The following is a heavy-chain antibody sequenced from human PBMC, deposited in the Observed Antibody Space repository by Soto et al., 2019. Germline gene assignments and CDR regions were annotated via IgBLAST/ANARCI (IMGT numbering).Heavy chain of an antibody. J-gene: IGHJ5*02. CDR2: IIPNSDST. D-gene: IGHD2-15*01. CDR3: ARDRSGYCSGGNCYSGVFPGIDP. CDR1: GDTFTKYT. Sequence: ASVKVSCKASGDTFTKYTVNWVRQAPGQGLEWMGRIIPNSDSTNYAQKFQGRVTMTGDTSISTAYMELSRLRSDDTAVYYCARDRSGYCSGGNCYSGVFPGIDPWGQGTLVTVSS. V-gene: IGHV1-2*02.